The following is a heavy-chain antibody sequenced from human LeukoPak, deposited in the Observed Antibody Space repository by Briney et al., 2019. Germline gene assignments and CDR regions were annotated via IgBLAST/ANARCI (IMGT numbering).Heavy chain of an antibody. CDR1: GFTFSSYG. J-gene: IGHJ4*02. CDR2: ITSSSSNI. D-gene: IGHD6-13*01. Sequence: PGGSLRLSCAASGFTFSSYGMNWVRQAPGKGLEWVSSITSSSSNIYYADSVKGRFTISRDNSRSTLYLQMTSLRAGDTALYYCATGGQQLDTRHEYFDHWGRGTLVTVSS. CDR3: ATGGQQLDTRHEYFDH. V-gene: IGHV3-21*04.